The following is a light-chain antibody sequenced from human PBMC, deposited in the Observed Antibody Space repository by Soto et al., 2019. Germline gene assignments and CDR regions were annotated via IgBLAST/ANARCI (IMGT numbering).Light chain of an antibody. CDR2: EVT. CDR1: SSDVGGSDH. Sequence: QSVLTQPASVSGSPGRSITISCTGTSSDVGGSDHVSWYQQRPGKAPKLIIYEVTNWPSGVSHRFSGSKSGNTASLTISGLQAEDEADYYCSSYTTSTTLDVFGTGTKVTVL. V-gene: IGLV2-14*01. CDR3: SSYTTSTTLDV. J-gene: IGLJ1*01.